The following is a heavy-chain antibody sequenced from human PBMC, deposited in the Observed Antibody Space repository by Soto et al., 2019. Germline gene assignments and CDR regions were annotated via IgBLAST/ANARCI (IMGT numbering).Heavy chain of an antibody. D-gene: IGHD3-9*01. CDR1: GDTFSSYT. V-gene: IGHV1-69*02. Sequence: PVKVSCKASGDTFSSYTISWLRQAPGQGLEWMGRIIPIIGIANYAQNLQGRVTMTTDTSTRTAYMELTSLRSDDTATYYCARVQNYDILTGSSHSIDVWGQGTTVTVSS. CDR2: IIPIIGIA. J-gene: IGHJ6*02. CDR3: ARVQNYDILTGSSHSIDV.